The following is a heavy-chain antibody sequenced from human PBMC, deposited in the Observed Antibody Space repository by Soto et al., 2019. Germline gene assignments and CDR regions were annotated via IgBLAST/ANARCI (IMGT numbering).Heavy chain of an antibody. CDR1: GYTFTSYY. D-gene: IGHD2-2*01. V-gene: IGHV1-46*01. J-gene: IGHJ4*02. CDR3: ARYCSSTSCQNAFDY. Sequence: QVQLVQSGAEVKKPGASVKVSCKASGYTFTSYYMHWVRQAPGQGLEWMGIINPSGGSTSYAQKFQGRVTMTRDTSTSTVYMELSRLRSEDTAVYYCARYCSSTSCQNAFDYWGQGTLVTVSS. CDR2: INPSGGST.